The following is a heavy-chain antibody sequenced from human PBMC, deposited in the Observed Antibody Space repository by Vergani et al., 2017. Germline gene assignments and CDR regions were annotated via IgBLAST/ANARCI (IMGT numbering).Heavy chain of an antibody. J-gene: IGHJ4*02. CDR1: GGSFSGYY. CDR2: INHSGST. Sequence: QVQLQQWGAGLLKPSETLSLTCAVYGGSFSGYYWNWIRQPPGKGLEWIGEINHSGSTNYNPSLKSRVTISVDTSKNQFSLKLSSVTAADTAVYYCARRGYSYGTPVDYWGQGTLVTVSS. CDR3: ARRGYSYGTPVDY. D-gene: IGHD5-18*01. V-gene: IGHV4-34*01.